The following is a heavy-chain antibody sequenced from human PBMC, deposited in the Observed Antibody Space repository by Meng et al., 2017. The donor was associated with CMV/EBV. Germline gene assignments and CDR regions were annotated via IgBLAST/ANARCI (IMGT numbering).Heavy chain of an antibody. J-gene: IGHJ4*02. CDR1: GYSFTSYW. D-gene: IGHD1-1*01. CDR3: ARRGSNWNYVES. CDR2: IYPGDYDT. V-gene: IGHV5-51*01. Sequence: QVSCKGSGYSFTSYWIGWVRQTRGKGLEWMGIIYPGDYDTRYSPSFQAQVTISVDKSITTAYLRRTSLKTSDTAMYYCARRGSNWNYVESWGQGTLVTVSS.